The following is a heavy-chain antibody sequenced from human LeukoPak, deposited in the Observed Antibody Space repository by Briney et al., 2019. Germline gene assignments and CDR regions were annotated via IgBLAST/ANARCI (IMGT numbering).Heavy chain of an antibody. J-gene: IGHJ4*02. V-gene: IGHV1-69*05. CDR3: ARAVGYCSGGSCGTGFDY. D-gene: IGHD2-15*01. CDR2: IIPIFGTA. Sequence: ASVKVSCKASGGTFSSYAISWVRQAPGQGLEWMGGIIPIFGTANYAQKFQGRVTITTDESTSTAYMELSSLRSEDTAVYYCARAVGYCSGGSCGTGFDYWGQGTLVTVSS. CDR1: GGTFSSYA.